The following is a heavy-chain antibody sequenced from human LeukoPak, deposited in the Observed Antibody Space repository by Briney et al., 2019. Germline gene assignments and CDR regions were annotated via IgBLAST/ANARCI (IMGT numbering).Heavy chain of an antibody. Sequence: GGPLTLPCAPCGLIFSGYSMKWLRQAPGRGRECVGRMKSKTDGRTTDYAESVKGRITISRDDSTNTLHLQMNSLKTEDTAVYYCTTSLAGAVTAVYPFDNWGQGTLVTVSS. CDR1: GLIFSGYS. D-gene: IGHD2-21*02. J-gene: IGHJ4*02. CDR3: TTSLAGAVTAVYPFDN. V-gene: IGHV3-15*07. CDR2: MKSKTDGRTT.